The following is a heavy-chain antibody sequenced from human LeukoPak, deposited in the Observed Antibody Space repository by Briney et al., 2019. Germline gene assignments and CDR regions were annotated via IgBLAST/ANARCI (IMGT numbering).Heavy chain of an antibody. D-gene: IGHD3-22*01. Sequence: LSLTCTVSGGSISTYYWSWVRQAPGKGLEWVGFIRSKAYGGTTKNAASVKGRFTISRDDSRSIAYLQMNSLKTEDTAVYYCTRRYNYDSSGYYYVRHAFDIWGQGTMVTVSS. CDR1: GGSISTYY. J-gene: IGHJ3*02. V-gene: IGHV3-49*04. CDR2: IRSKAYGGTT. CDR3: TRRYNYDSSGYYYVRHAFDI.